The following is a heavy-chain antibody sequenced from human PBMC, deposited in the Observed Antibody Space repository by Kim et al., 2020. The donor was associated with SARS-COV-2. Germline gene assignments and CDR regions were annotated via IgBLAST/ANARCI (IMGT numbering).Heavy chain of an antibody. CDR1: GYTFTGYY. D-gene: IGHD3-9*01. CDR2: INPNSGGT. J-gene: IGHJ6*02. V-gene: IGHV1-2*06. CDR3: ARGDILTGYYLNYYYYGMDV. Sequence: ASVKVSCKASGYTFTGYYMHWVRQAPGQGLEWMGRINPNSGGTNYAQKFQGRVTMTRDTSISTAYMELSRLRSDDTAVYYCARGDILTGYYLNYYYYGMDVWGQGTTVTVSS.